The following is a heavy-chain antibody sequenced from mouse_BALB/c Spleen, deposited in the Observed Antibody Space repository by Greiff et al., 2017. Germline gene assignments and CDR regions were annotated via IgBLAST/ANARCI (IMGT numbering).Heavy chain of an antibody. Sequence: EVMLVESGGGLVKPGGSLKLSCAASGFTFSSYAMSWVRQTPEKRLEWVASISSGGSTYYPDSVKGRFTISRDNARNILYLQMSSLRSEDTAMYYCARGGGYSSYFDYWGQGTTLTGSS. V-gene: IGHV5-6-5*01. CDR3: ARGGGYSSYFDY. J-gene: IGHJ2*01. CDR1: GFTFSSYA. CDR2: ISSGGST. D-gene: IGHD2-14*01.